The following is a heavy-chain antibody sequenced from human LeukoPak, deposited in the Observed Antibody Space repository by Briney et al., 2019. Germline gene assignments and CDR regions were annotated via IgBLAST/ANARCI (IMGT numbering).Heavy chain of an antibody. J-gene: IGHJ4*02. CDR1: GGSFSGYY. V-gene: IGHV4-34*01. CDR3: ARGKISDY. CDR2: INHSGST. Sequence: LETLSLTCAVYGGSFSGYYWSWIRQPPGKGLEWIGEINHSGSTNYNPSLKSRVTISVDTSKNQFSLKLSSVTAADTAVYYCARGKISDYWGQGTLVTVSS.